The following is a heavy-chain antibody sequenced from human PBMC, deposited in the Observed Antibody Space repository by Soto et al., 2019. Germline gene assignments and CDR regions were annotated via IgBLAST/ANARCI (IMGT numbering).Heavy chain of an antibody. V-gene: IGHV1-58*01. CDR2: IVVGCGNT. J-gene: IGHJ6*02. CDR1: GFTFTSSA. Sequence: SVKVSCKASGFTFTSSAVQWVRQARGKRLEWIGWIVVGCGNTNYAQKFQERVTITRDMSTSTAYMELSSLRSEDTAVYYCAADGGPIIAMVLPDYYYYGMDVWGQGTTVTVSS. D-gene: IGHD5-18*01. CDR3: AADGGPIIAMVLPDYYYYGMDV.